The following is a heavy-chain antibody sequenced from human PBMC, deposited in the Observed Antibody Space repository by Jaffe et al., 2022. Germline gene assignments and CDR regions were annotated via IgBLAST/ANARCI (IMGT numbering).Heavy chain of an antibody. CDR3: ARVRRLWGGYDPYFDY. Sequence: QVQLQQWGAGLLKPSETLSLTCAVYGGSFSGYYWSWIRQPPGKGLEWIGEINHSGSTNYNPSLKSRVTISVDTSKNQFSLKLSSVTAADTAVYYCARVRRLWGGYDPYFDYWGQGTLVTVSS. CDR1: GGSFSGYY. J-gene: IGHJ4*02. V-gene: IGHV4-34*01. D-gene: IGHD5-12*01. CDR2: INHSGST.